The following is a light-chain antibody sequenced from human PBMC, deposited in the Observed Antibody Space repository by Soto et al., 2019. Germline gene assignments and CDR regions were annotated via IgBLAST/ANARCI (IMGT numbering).Light chain of an antibody. CDR3: QQRSNWSLT. CDR1: QSVRSDY. J-gene: IGKJ4*01. V-gene: IGKV3-11*01. Sequence: EIVLTQSPGTLSLSPGERATLSCRASQSVRSDYLAWYQQKPGQAPRLLIYDASNRATGIPARFSGSGSGTDFTLTISSLEPEDFAVYYCQQRSNWSLTFGGGTKVEIK. CDR2: DAS.